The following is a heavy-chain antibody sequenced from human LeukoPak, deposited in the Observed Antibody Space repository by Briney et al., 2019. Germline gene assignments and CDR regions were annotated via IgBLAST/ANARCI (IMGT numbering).Heavy chain of an antibody. V-gene: IGHV3-23*01. CDR3: AKGPEDIVVVPAAIG. D-gene: IGHD2-2*01. Sequence: GGSLRLSCAASGFTFSSYAMSWVSQAPGKRLEWVSAISGSGGSTYYADSVKGRFTISRDNSKNTLYLQMNSLRAEDTAVYYCAKGPEDIVVVPAAIGWGQGTLVTVSS. CDR2: ISGSGGST. CDR1: GFTFSSYA. J-gene: IGHJ4*02.